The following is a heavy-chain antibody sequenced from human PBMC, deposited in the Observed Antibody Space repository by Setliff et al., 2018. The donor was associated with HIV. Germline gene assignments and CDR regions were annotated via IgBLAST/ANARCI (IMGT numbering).Heavy chain of an antibody. V-gene: IGHV3-30*02. CDR2: IRYDDSYK. CDR3: AKNLYRSPWSPLDY. CDR1: GFTFSSYS. D-gene: IGHD6-19*01. Sequence: GESLKISCAASGFTFSSYSMHWVRQAPGKGLEWVAFIRYDDSYKFYADSVKGRFTISRDNSKNTLYLQMNSLRADDTAVYYCAKNLYRSPWSPLDYWGQGTLVTVSS. J-gene: IGHJ4*02.